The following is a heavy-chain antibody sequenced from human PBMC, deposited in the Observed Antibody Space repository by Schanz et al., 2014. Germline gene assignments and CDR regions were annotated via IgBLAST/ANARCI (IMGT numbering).Heavy chain of an antibody. CDR1: GFTFSNTW. CDR2: IKSKIDGGTT. J-gene: IGHJ6*03. V-gene: IGHV3-15*01. CDR3: TTVERITIFEVVPYYYYYMDV. D-gene: IGHD3-3*01. Sequence: EVQLVGSGGGLVKPGGSLRLSCAASGFTFSNTWMNWVRQTPGKGLEWIGRIKSKIDGGTTDYAAPVKGRFTISRDDSKNTLYLQMNSLKTEDTAVYYCTTVERITIFEVVPYYYYYMDVWGKGTTVTVSS.